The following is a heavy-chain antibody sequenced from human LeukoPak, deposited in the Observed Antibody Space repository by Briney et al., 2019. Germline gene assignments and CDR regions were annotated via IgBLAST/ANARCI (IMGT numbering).Heavy chain of an antibody. V-gene: IGHV4-39*01. CDR3: TKNDVGDYGT. J-gene: IGHJ5*02. CDR1: GASISRSTYY. Sequence: SETLSLTCSVSGASISRSTYYWGWIRQPPGKGLEWIVSVFRTGTAYYNPSLRSRVTVSVDTSKNQFSLKLSSVTATDTAVYYCTKNDVGDYGTWGQGTLVIVSS. CDR2: VFRTGTA. D-gene: IGHD4-17*01.